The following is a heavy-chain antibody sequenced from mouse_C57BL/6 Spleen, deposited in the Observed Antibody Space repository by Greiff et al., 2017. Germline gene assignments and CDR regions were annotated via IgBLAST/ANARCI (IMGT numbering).Heavy chain of an antibody. CDR1: GFSLTSYG. Sequence: VKVVESGPGLVQPSQSLSITCTVSGFSLTSYGVHWVRQSPGKGLEWLGVIGSGGSTDYNAAIISRLSISKDNSKSQVFFKMNSLQADDTAIYYCASSSYWYFDVWGTGTTVTVSS. D-gene: IGHD1-1*01. V-gene: IGHV2-2*01. CDR2: IGSGGST. J-gene: IGHJ1*03. CDR3: ASSSYWYFDV.